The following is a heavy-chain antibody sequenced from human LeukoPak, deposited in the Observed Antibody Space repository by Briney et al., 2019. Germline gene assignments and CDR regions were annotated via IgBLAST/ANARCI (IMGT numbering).Heavy chain of an antibody. CDR3: ARGLVLATDDAFDI. D-gene: IGHD5-12*01. Sequence: PSETLSLTCSVSGASIRSYFWSWIRQSPGEGLEWIGYVYDNDISNFNPSLESRVTILVDRSKSQFSLKLRSVTAADTAVYYCARGLVLATDDAFDIRGPGTMVTVSS. J-gene: IGHJ3*02. CDR2: VYDNDIS. V-gene: IGHV4-59*01. CDR1: GASIRSYF.